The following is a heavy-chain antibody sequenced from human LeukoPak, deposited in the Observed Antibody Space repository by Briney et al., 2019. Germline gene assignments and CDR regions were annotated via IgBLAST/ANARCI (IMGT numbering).Heavy chain of an antibody. CDR2: IHYSGST. J-gene: IGHJ4*02. V-gene: IGHV4-59*02. D-gene: IGHD1-26*01. CDR1: GDSVSGHH. Sequence: PSETLSLTCTVSGDSVSGHHWSWIRQPPGKGLEWIGHIHYSGSTNYNAPLKSRVTMSVDTSKNHFSLNLSSVTAADTAVYYCARDIRVVGATLYFDFWGQGTLVTVSS. CDR3: ARDIRVVGATLYFDF.